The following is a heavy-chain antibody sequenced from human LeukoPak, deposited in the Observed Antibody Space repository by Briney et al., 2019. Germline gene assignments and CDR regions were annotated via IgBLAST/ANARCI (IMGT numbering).Heavy chain of an antibody. J-gene: IGHJ4*02. CDR3: AREKSGGYFDY. V-gene: IGHV1-46*01. CDR2: INPSGTGT. D-gene: IGHD2-8*02. CDR1: GDTFTSYY. Sequence: ASVWVSSTASGDTFTSYYMHWVRHAPGERLEWMGLINPSGTGTNYAQKFQGRVTMTRDTSTSTVYMELSGLRSEDTAVYYCAREKSGGYFDYWGQGTLVTVSS.